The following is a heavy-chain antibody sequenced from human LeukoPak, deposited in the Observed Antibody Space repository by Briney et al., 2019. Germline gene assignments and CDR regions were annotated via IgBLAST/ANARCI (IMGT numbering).Heavy chain of an antibody. CDR2: IYPGDSDT. V-gene: IGHV5-51*01. J-gene: IGHJ3*02. D-gene: IGHD5-12*01. CDR1: GYSFTSYW. CDR3: ARHGRFPITTDEENAFDI. Sequence: GESLKISCKGSGYSFTSYWIGWVRQMPGKGLEWMGIIYPGDSDTRYSPSFQGQVTISADKSISTAYLQWSSLKASDTAMYYCARHGRFPITTDEENAFDIWGQGTMVTVSS.